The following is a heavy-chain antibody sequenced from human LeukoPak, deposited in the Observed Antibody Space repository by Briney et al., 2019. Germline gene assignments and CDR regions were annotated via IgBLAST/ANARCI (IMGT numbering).Heavy chain of an antibody. V-gene: IGHV3-11*01. CDR2: INNGGSAI. Sequence: AGGSLRLSCAASGFAFSDYYMTWIRQSPGKGLEWVSYINNGGSAIYYADSVKGRFTISRDNTKNSLYLHMNSLRAEDTAVYYCARDYYGSGSFDYWGQGTLVTVSS. D-gene: IGHD3-10*01. J-gene: IGHJ4*02. CDR1: GFAFSDYY. CDR3: ARDYYGSGSFDY.